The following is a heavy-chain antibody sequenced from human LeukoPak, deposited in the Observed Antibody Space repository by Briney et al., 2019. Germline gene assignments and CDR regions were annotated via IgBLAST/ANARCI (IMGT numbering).Heavy chain of an antibody. D-gene: IGHD1-26*01. CDR3: AREVGATHYWYFDL. CDR2: ISYDGSNK. Sequence: GRSLRLSCAASGFTFSSYAMHWVRQAPGKGLEWVAVISYDGSNKYYADSVKGRFTISRDNSKNTLYLQMNSLRAEDTAVYYCAREVGATHYWYFDLWGRGTLVTVSS. J-gene: IGHJ2*01. CDR1: GFTFSSYA. V-gene: IGHV3-30-3*01.